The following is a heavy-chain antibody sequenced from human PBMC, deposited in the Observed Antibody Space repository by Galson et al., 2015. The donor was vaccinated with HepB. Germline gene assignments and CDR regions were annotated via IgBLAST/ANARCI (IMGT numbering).Heavy chain of an antibody. CDR1: GGSIKRDSHY. CDR2: IYWSGTT. V-gene: IGHV4-39*01. J-gene: IGHJ6*02. CDR3: ARRNIPAAGGYYYYYGLDV. D-gene: IGHD6-13*01. Sequence: LTCTVSGGSIKRDSHYWGWIRQPPGKGLEWIGTIYWSGTTYYNPSLKSRVTIFVDMSKNQFSLKLNSVTAADTAVYYCARRNIPAAGGYYYYYGLDVWGQGTTVTVSS.